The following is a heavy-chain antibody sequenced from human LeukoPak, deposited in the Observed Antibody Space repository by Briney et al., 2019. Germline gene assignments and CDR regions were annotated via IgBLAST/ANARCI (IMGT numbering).Heavy chain of an antibody. J-gene: IGHJ4*02. Sequence: GGSLRLSCAVSGFTFSDYHMDWVRRAPGKGLEWIGRIRRKANSYTTENAASVKGRFTILRDDSKESLYLQMNSLKTEDTAVYYCAKDSRNWNDLGGHDYWGQGTLVTVSS. CDR2: IRRKANSYTT. CDR1: GFTFSDYH. D-gene: IGHD1-20*01. CDR3: AKDSRNWNDLGGHDY. V-gene: IGHV3-72*01.